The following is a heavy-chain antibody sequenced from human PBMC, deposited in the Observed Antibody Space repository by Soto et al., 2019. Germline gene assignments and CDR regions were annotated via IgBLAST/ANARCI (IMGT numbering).Heavy chain of an antibody. D-gene: IGHD2-21*01. Sequence: SLRLSCAASGFTFDDYTMHWVRQAPGKGLEWVSLISWDGGSTYYADSVKGRFTISRDNSKNSLYLQMNSLRTEDTALYYCASQAPYSPWGQGTLVTVSS. CDR1: GFTFDDYT. V-gene: IGHV3-43*01. J-gene: IGHJ5*02. CDR2: ISWDGGST. CDR3: ASQAPYSP.